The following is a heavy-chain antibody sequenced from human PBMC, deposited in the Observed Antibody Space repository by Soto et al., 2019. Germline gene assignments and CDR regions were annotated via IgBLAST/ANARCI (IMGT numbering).Heavy chain of an antibody. CDR2: IYYSGST. CDR3: ARLYYDSSGYHFDY. Sequence: SETLSLTCTVSGGSISSGGYYWSWIRQHPGKGLEWIGYIYYSGSTYYNPSLKSRVTISVDTSKNQFSLKLSSVTAADTAVYYCARLYYDSSGYHFDYWGKGTLVPV. D-gene: IGHD3-22*01. V-gene: IGHV4-31*03. J-gene: IGHJ4*02. CDR1: GGSISSGGYY.